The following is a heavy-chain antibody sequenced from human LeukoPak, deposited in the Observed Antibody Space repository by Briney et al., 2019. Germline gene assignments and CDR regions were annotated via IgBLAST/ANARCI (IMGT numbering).Heavy chain of an antibody. J-gene: IGHJ5*02. CDR1: DDSFRSYY. V-gene: IGHV4-59*01. CDR2: IYHSGTT. Sequence: SETLSLTCTVSDDSFRSYYWSWIRQPPGKGLEWIGHIYHSGTTKYNPSLKSRVTISGDTSKNQFSLKLTSVTPADTAVYYCARNSRSSSWSHWFVPWGQGIQVTVSS. CDR3: ARNSRSSSWSHWFVP. D-gene: IGHD6-13*01.